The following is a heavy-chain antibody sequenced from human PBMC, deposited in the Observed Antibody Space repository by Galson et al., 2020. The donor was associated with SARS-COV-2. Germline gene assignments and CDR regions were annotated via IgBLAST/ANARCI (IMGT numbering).Heavy chain of an antibody. J-gene: IGHJ6*03. CDR1: GGSISSGGYS. CDR3: ARVAPYCGGDCRPVWYYYYYMDV. V-gene: IGHV4-30-4*07. D-gene: IGHD2-21*02. Sequence: SETLSLTCAVSGGSISSGGYSWSWIRQPPGKGLEWIGYINYSGSTYYNPSLKSRVTISVDTSKNQFSLKLSSVTAADTAVYYCARVAPYCGGDCRPVWYYYYYMDVWGKGTAVTISS. CDR2: INYSGST.